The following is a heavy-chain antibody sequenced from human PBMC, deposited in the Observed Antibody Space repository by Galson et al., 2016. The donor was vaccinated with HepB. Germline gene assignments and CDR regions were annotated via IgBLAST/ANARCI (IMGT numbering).Heavy chain of an antibody. D-gene: IGHD6-13*01. CDR2: IYSSGTS. CDR3: AREDRSLWYPLFDL. V-gene: IGHV4-4*07. Sequence: SETLSLTCTVSEGSMSDYFWSWIRQPAGKGLEWIGRIYSSGTSNYNPSLKSRVTMSLDTSKNHISLRLTSVTAADTAIYYCAREDRSLWYPLFDLWGRGTLITVSP. J-gene: IGHJ4*02. CDR1: EGSMSDYF.